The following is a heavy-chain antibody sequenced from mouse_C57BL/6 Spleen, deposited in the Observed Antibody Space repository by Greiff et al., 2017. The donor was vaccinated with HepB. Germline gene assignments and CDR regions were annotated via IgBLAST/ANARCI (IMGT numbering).Heavy chain of an antibody. J-gene: IGHJ1*03. CDR1: GYTFTSYW. CDR3: ARCPFYYYGSSYEWYFDV. V-gene: IGHV1-64*01. Sequence: QLQQPGAELVKPGASVKLSCKASGYTFTSYWMHWVKQRPGQGLEWIGMIHPNSGSTNYNEKFKSKATLTVDKSSSTAYMQLSSLTSEDSAVYYCARCPFYYYGSSYEWYFDVWGTGTTVTVSS. D-gene: IGHD1-1*01. CDR2: IHPNSGST.